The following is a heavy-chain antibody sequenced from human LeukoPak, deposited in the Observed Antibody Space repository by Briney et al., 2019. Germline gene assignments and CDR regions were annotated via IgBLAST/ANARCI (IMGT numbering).Heavy chain of an antibody. CDR1: GGTFSSYA. V-gene: IGHV1-69*06. CDR2: IIPIFGTA. CDR3: ARGGALGYCSGGSCFSGVEAFDI. D-gene: IGHD2-15*01. Sequence: SVTVSCKSSGGTFSSYAISWVRQAPGHGLEWMGGIIPIFGTANYAQKFQGRVTITADKSTSTAYMELSSLRSEDTAVYYCARGGALGYCSGGSCFSGVEAFDIWGQGTMVTVSS. J-gene: IGHJ3*02.